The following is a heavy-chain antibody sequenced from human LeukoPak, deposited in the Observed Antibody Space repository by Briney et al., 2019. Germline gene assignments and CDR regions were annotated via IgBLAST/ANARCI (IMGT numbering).Heavy chain of an antibody. J-gene: IGHJ4*02. V-gene: IGHV3-30*01. D-gene: IGHD2-2*01. CDR1: GFTLSSDP. CDR3: ARGESVAMGSIDS. Sequence: GGSLRLSCEASGFTLSSDPLHWVRQAPGKGLDWVAVISHNGSPKYYADSVKGRFNISRDTSKNTLYLQMDSMTTEDTAVYYCARGESVAMGSIDSWGQGTLVTVSS. CDR2: ISHNGSPK.